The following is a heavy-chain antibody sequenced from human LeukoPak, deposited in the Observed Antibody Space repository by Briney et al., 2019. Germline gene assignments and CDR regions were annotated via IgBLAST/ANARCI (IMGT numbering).Heavy chain of an antibody. CDR3: ARAMGPDRPFNY. CDR1: GDSISSSSYY. Sequence: PSETLSLTCTVSGDSISSSSYYWGWIRQPPGKGLEWIGSIYHSGSTYYNPSLKSRVTISVDTSKNRFSLKLSSVTAADTAVYYCARAMGPDRPFNYWGQGTLVTVSS. D-gene: IGHD1-14*01. V-gene: IGHV4-39*07. CDR2: IYHSGST. J-gene: IGHJ4*02.